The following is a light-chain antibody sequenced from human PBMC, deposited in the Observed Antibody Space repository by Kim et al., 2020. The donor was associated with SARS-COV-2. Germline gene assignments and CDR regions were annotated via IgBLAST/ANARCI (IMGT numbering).Light chain of an antibody. V-gene: IGKV3-11*01. Sequence: SLSPAESATLSCRTSQTVYSYLAWYQQKPGQAPRLVIYDASNRATGIPARFSGSGSGTHFTLTINGLEPEDYAIYYCQYRSGWPRTFGQGTKLEI. J-gene: IGKJ2*01. CDR1: QTVYSY. CDR3: QYRSGWPRT. CDR2: DAS.